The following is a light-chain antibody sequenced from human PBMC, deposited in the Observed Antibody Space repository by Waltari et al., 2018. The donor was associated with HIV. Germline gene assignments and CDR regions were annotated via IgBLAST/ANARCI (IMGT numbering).Light chain of an antibody. CDR2: RND. V-gene: IGLV1-47*01. CDR1: TSNIGSNY. CDR3: AAWDSSLSGLKWV. Sequence: QSVLTQSPSASGTPGQRVTISCSGSTSNIGSNYVYWYQQLPGTAPKLLIYRNDQRPSGLPDRLSGSKSGSSASLAVGGLRSEDEADYYCAAWDSSLSGLKWVFGGGTKLTVL. J-gene: IGLJ3*02.